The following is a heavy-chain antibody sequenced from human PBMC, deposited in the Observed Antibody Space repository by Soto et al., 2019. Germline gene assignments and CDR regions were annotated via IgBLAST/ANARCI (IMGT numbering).Heavy chain of an antibody. CDR2: IKPDGSVK. CDR1: GFTFPSFW. V-gene: IGHV3-7*01. D-gene: IGHD6-19*01. Sequence: GGSLRLSCVASGFTFPSFWMSWVRQAPGKGLEWVATIKPDGSVKSYVDSVKGRITISRDNAKNFLFLQMNSLSPEDTAVYSCVRVREIDAAGRNPYYYYGMDVWGQGTTVTVSS. CDR3: VRVREIDAAGRNPYYYYGMDV. J-gene: IGHJ6*02.